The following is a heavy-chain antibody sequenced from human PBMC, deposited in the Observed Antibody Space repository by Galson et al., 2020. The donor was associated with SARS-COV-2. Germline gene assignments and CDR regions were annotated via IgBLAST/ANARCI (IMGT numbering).Heavy chain of an antibody. CDR2: ISYDGSNK. D-gene: IGHD2-21*01. CDR3: AREGDIVVVSDAFDI. V-gene: IGHV3-30*01. CDR1: GFTFSSYA. J-gene: IGHJ3*02. Sequence: GESLKISCAASGFTFSSYAMHWVRQAPGKGLEWVAVISYDGSNKYYADSVKGRFTISRDNSKNTLYLQMNSLRAEDTAVYYCAREGDIVVVSDAFDIWGQGTMVTVSS.